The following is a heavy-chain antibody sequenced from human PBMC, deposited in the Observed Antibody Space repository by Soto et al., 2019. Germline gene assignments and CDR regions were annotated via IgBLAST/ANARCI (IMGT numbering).Heavy chain of an antibody. CDR3: ASGNSGYDYSGMDV. Sequence: ASVKVSCKASGYTFTSYCISWVRQAPGQGLEWMGWISAYNGNTNYAQKLQGRVTMTTDTSTSTAYMELRSLRTDDTVVYYCASGNSGYDYSGMDVWGQGTSVTVS. D-gene: IGHD5-12*01. V-gene: IGHV1-18*04. CDR2: ISAYNGNT. J-gene: IGHJ6*02. CDR1: GYTFTSYC.